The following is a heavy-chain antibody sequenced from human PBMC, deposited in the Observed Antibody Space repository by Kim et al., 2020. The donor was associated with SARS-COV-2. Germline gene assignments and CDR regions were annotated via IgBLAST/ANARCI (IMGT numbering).Heavy chain of an antibody. D-gene: IGHD3-22*01. CDR3: AKVPYTYYYDSSGYAFD. Sequence: GGSLRLSCAASGFTFSSYGMHWVRQAPGKGLEWVAVISYDGSNKYYADSVKGRFTISRDNSKNTLYLQMNSLRAEDTAVYYCAKVPYTYYYDSSGYAFD. CDR1: GFTFSSYG. J-gene: IGHJ3*02. CDR2: ISYDGSNK. V-gene: IGHV3-30*18.